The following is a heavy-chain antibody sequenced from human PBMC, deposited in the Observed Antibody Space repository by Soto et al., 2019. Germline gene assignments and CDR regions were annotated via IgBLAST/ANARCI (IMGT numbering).Heavy chain of an antibody. J-gene: IGHJ4*02. CDR2: IIPLFGTA. D-gene: IGHD5-12*01. Sequence: QVQLVQSGAEVKKPGSSVKVSCKASGGTFSTYDICWARQAPGQGLEWMGGIIPLFGTANYAQKFQGRATIIADESTRTAYMELRRLRSEDTTVYYCAINEGTDGYKFAYWGQGTLVTVSS. CDR3: AINEGTDGYKFAY. CDR1: GGTFSTYD. V-gene: IGHV1-69*01.